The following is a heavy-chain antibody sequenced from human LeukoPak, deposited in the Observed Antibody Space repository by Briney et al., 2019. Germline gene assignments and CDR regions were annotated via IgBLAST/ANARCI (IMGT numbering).Heavy chain of an antibody. V-gene: IGHV3-23*01. CDR1: GFTFSNYA. CDR2: LSGSCGNT. J-gene: IGHJ4*02. Sequence: GGSLRLSCAASGFTFSNYAMAWVRQAPGKGLEWVSGLSGSCGNTFYAVSVKGRFTISRDNPKNTLYLQMNSLRAEDTAVYYCATEKGDSPDYWGQGTLVTVSS. CDR3: ATEKGDSPDY. D-gene: IGHD3-16*01.